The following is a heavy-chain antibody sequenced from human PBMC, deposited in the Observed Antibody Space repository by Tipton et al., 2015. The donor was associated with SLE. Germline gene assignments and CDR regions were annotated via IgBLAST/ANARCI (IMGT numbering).Heavy chain of an antibody. Sequence: LRLSCTVSGGSISFSNYYWSWIRQPPGKGLEWIGNIFDSGSTYYNPSFRSRVNISVDTSKDQFSLRLTSVTAADTAVYYCARLPPLFGDYSKYFDPWGQGTLVTVSS. CDR2: IFDSGST. J-gene: IGHJ5*02. V-gene: IGHV4-39*07. CDR1: GGSISFSNYY. D-gene: IGHD4-17*01. CDR3: ARLPPLFGDYSKYFDP.